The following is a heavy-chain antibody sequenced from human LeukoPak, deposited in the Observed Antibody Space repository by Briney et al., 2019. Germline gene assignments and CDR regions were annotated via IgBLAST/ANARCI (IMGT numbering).Heavy chain of an antibody. CDR1: GGPISGGGYY. CDR2: IYYSGGT. D-gene: IGHD5-24*01. Sequence: PSETLSLTCTVSGGPISGGGYYWSWIRQHPGKGLGWIGYIYYSGGTSYNPSLRTGVPLSVDTAKTQFSLKLTSGAAAAPAVYYCARGEGYNFNGMDVWGQGTTVTVS. CDR3: ARGEGYNFNGMDV. V-gene: IGHV4-31*03. J-gene: IGHJ6*02.